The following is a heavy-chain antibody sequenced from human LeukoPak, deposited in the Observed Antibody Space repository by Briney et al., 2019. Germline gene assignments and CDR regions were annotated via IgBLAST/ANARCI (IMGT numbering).Heavy chain of an antibody. D-gene: IGHD5-24*01. J-gene: IGHJ4*02. CDR2: ISAHNGDT. CDR3: ARDPPTGMASGRHDY. CDR1: GYTFTSYG. V-gene: IGHV1-18*01. Sequence: ASVKVSCKASGYTFTSYGISWVRQAPGQGLEWMGWISAHNGDTKYAQKLQGRVTLTTDTSTTTAYMELRSLRSDDTAMYYCARDPPTGMASGRHDYWGQGTLVTVSS.